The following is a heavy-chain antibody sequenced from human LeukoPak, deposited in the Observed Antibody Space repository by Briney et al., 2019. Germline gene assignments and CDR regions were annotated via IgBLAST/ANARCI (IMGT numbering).Heavy chain of an antibody. V-gene: IGHV4-34*01. D-gene: IGHD3-22*01. Sequence: PSETLSLTCAVYGGSFSGYYWSWLRQPPGKGLEWIGEINHSGSTNYKPSLKSRVAISVDTSKNQFSLKLSSVTGADTAVYYCARRDYDSSGYYSYWGQGTLVTVSS. J-gene: IGHJ4*02. CDR3: ARRDYDSSGYYSY. CDR1: GGSFSGYY. CDR2: INHSGST.